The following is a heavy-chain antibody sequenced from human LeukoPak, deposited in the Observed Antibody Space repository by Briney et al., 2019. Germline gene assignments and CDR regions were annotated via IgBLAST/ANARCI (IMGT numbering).Heavy chain of an antibody. J-gene: IGHJ4*02. CDR1: GYTFTGYY. D-gene: IGHD2-8*01. V-gene: IGHV1-2*06. CDR3: PEDHSFNGVCSTFDS. CDR2: INPNSGGT. Sequence: ASVKVSCKASGYTFTGYYMHWVRQAPGQGLEWMGRINPNSGGTNYARKFQGRVTMTRETSISTAYMELSRLRSDETAGYYRPEDHSFNGVCSTFDSSREGALVTDSP.